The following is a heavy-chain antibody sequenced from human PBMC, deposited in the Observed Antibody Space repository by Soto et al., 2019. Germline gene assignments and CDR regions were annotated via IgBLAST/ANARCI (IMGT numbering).Heavy chain of an antibody. CDR2: ISAYNGNT. CDR1: GYTFTSYG. V-gene: IGHV1-18*01. CDR3: ASSSGSWYVDY. Sequence: QVQLVQSGAEVKKPGASVKVSCKASGYTFTSYGISWVRQAPGQGLEWMGWISAYNGNTNYAQQLQGRVTMTTDASPSTADMERRSPRSDDTAVYYCASSSGSWYVDYEGQGTLVTVSS. D-gene: IGHD6-13*01. J-gene: IGHJ4*02.